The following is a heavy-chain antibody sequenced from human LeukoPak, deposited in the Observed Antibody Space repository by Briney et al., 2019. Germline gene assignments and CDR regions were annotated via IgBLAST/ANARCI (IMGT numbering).Heavy chain of an antibody. D-gene: IGHD2-2*01. CDR3: ARGTVVVPAARDYYYYGMDV. Sequence: SGTLSLTCAVSGGSISSSNWWSWVRQPPGKGLEWIGEIYHSGSTNYNPSLKSRVTISVDKSKNQFSLKLSSVTAADTAVYYCARGTVVVPAARDYYYYGMDVWGKGTTVTVSS. J-gene: IGHJ6*04. V-gene: IGHV4-4*02. CDR2: IYHSGST. CDR1: GGSISSSNW.